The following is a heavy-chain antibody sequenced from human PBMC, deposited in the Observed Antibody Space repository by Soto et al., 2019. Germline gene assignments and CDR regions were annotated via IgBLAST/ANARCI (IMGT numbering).Heavy chain of an antibody. CDR1: GGSISGYY. CDR3: TRHVANGLTFDL. D-gene: IGHD2-21*01. J-gene: IGHJ2*01. V-gene: IGHV4-59*08. Sequence: QVQLQESGPGLVKPSETLSLTCTVSGGSISGYYWSWVRQSPGTGLEWIGYIYYIGNTKYNPSLKSRVAISVDTSKNQFSLKVNSVPAADTAVYYCTRHVANGLTFDLWGRGALVTVSS. CDR2: IYYIGNT.